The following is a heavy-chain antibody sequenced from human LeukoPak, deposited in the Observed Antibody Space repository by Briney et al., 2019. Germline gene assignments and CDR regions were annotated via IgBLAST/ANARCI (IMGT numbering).Heavy chain of an antibody. Sequence: RGSLTLSSAPSGVSLTGNYMSSVRDPPGKGVEWGSFISINTDTFYPDSARRRFTISRDSSEKTLFLQMNSLRDENSAVYYWAIVQCWDELFDLWGQGTLDTVSS. V-gene: IGHV3-53*01. CDR1: GVSLTGNY. J-gene: IGHJ4*02. D-gene: IGHD4-11*01. CDR3: AIVQCWDELFDL. CDR2: ISINTDT.